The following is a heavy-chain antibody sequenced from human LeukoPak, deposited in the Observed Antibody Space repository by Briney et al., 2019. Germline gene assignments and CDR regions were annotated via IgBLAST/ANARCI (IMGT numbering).Heavy chain of an antibody. CDR3: RYYDSSGVGKIDY. V-gene: IGHV3-74*01. J-gene: IGHJ4*02. Sequence: GGSLRLSCAASGFTFSNYWMNWVRQPPGKGLVWVSRINSAGSNTSYADSVKGRFTISRDNAKNTLYLQMNSLRAEDTAVYYCRYYDSSGVGKIDYWGQGTLVTVSS. CDR1: GFTFSNYW. CDR2: INSAGSNT. D-gene: IGHD3-22*01.